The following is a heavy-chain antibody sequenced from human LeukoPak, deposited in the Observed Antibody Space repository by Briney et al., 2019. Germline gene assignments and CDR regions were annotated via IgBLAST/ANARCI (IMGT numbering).Heavy chain of an antibody. Sequence: GSLRLSCAASGFTFSGYAMSWVRQAPGKGLEWVSTNSDNGGRTYYADSVKGRFTISRDNSKNTLFLQMNSLRAEDSAVYYCATDREGDPSAYYLVGGQGTLITVSS. CDR1: GFTFSGYA. CDR3: ATDREGDPSAYYLV. CDR2: NSDNGGRT. V-gene: IGHV3-23*01. D-gene: IGHD3-22*01. J-gene: IGHJ4*02.